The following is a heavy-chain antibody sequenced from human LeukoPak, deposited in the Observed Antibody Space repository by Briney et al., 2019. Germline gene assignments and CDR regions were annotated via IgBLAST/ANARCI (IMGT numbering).Heavy chain of an antibody. D-gene: IGHD3-3*01. V-gene: IGHV3-23*01. CDR3: AKDRDFSSGYYDFDF. J-gene: IGHJ4*02. CDR1: GFIFSNYA. Sequence: PGGSLRLSCAASGFIFSNYAMSWVRQAPGKGLEWVSGISNSADSTYYAVSVKGRFTISRDNSKNTLYLQMNSLRAEDTAVYYCAKDRDFSSGYYDFDFWGRGTLVTVSS. CDR2: ISNSADST.